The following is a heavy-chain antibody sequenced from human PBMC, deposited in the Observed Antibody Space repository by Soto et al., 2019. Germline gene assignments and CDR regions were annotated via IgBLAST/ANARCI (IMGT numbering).Heavy chain of an antibody. Sequence: QVQLVESGGGVVQPGRSLRLSCVASGFTFSSYGMHWVRQAPGKGLEWVAIISYDGSNTYYADSVKGRFTISRDNSQKTLYMQMNSLRAEGTSVYYCAKGGGLSGSYYISSSYYFDYLGQGTLVTVSS. D-gene: IGHD1-26*01. CDR1: GFTFSSYG. J-gene: IGHJ4*02. CDR2: ISYDGSNT. V-gene: IGHV3-30*18. CDR3: AKGGGLSGSYYISSSYYFDY.